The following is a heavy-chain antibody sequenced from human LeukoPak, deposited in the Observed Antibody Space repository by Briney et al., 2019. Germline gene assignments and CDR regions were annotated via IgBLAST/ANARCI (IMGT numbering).Heavy chain of an antibody. CDR2: INSDGTST. CDR1: GFTFNSYW. V-gene: IGHV3-74*01. D-gene: IGHD5-24*01. J-gene: IGHJ6*03. Sequence: GGSLRLSCAASGFTFNSYWMHWVRQAPGKGLVWVSHINSDGTSTSYADSVKGRFTVSRDNAKSTLYLQMNSLRAEDTAVYYCARGGDAYDYSYYYYMDVWGKGTMVTVSS. CDR3: ARGGDAYDYSYYYYMDV.